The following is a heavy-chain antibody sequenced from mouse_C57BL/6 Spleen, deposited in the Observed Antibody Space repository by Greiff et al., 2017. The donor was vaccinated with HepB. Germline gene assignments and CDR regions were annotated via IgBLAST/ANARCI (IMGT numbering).Heavy chain of an antibody. Sequence: QVQLQQSGAELVRPGASVTLSCKASGYTFTDYEMHWVKQTPVHGLEWIGAIDPETGGTAYNQKFKGKAILTADKSSSTAYMALRSLTSEASAVYYRTRGLLRGGENYWGQGTTLTVSS. D-gene: IGHD1-1*01. CDR1: GYTFTDYE. J-gene: IGHJ2*01. V-gene: IGHV1-15*01. CDR3: TRGLLRGGENY. CDR2: IDPETGGT.